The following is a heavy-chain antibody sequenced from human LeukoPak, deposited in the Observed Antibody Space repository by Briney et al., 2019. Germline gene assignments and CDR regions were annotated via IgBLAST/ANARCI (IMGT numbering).Heavy chain of an antibody. CDR3: ARGPSGYHNT. CDR2: ISYDGSYK. Sequence: GGSLRLSCAASGFTFNNYGMHWVRQAPGKGLEWVALISYDGSYKYYTESVKGRFTISRDNSKNTLYLQMNSLRAEDTAVYYCARGPSGYHNTGGQGTLVTVSS. D-gene: IGHD5-12*01. J-gene: IGHJ4*02. CDR1: GFTFNNYG. V-gene: IGHV3-30*03.